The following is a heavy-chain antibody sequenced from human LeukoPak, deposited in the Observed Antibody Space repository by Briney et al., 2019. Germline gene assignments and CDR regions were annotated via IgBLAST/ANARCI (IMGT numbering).Heavy chain of an antibody. CDR3: ACSIMTTVTSFGY. V-gene: IGHV4-34*01. Sequence: SETLSLTCAVYGGSFSGYYWSWIRQPPGKGLEWIGEINHSRSTNYNPSLKSRVTMSVDTSKNQFSLKLSSVTAADAAVYYCACSIMTTVTSFGYWGQGTLVTVSS. D-gene: IGHD4-17*01. CDR1: GGSFSGYY. J-gene: IGHJ4*02. CDR2: INHSRST.